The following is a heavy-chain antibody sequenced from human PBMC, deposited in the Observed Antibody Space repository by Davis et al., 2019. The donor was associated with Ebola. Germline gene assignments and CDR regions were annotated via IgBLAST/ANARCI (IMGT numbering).Heavy chain of an antibody. CDR1: GFTFSSYS. J-gene: IGHJ6*02. V-gene: IGHV3-48*02. CDR3: ARDRSHYYYYGMDV. CDR2: NSSSSSTI. Sequence: GESLKISCAASGFTFSSYSMKWVRQAPGKGLEWVSYNSSSSSTIYYADSVKGRFTISRDNAKNSLYLQMNSLRDEDTAVYYCARDRSHYYYYGMDVWGQGTTVTVSS. D-gene: IGHD3-10*01.